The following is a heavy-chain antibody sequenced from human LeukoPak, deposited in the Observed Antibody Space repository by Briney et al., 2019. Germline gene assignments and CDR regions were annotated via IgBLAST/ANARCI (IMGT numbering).Heavy chain of an antibody. D-gene: IGHD3-3*01. CDR3: ASGSYDFWSGYD. CDR1: GYTFTDYY. J-gene: IGHJ4*02. V-gene: IGHV1-2*02. Sequence: ASVKVSCKASGYTFTDYYMHWVRQAPGQGLEWMGWINPNSGGTNYALNFQGRVTMTRDTSISTAYMELSRLRSDDTAVYYCASGSYDFWSGYDWGQGTLVTVSS. CDR2: INPNSGGT.